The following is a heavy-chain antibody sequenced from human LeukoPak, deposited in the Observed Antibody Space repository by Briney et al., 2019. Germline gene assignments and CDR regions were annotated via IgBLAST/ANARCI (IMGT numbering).Heavy chain of an antibody. CDR2: INSDESNT. J-gene: IGHJ5*02. V-gene: IGHV3-74*03. D-gene: IGHD1-14*01. Sequence: GGSLRLSCAASGLTFSPYWMHWVRQAPGKGLVWVSRINSDESNTEYADSVKGRFTISRDNAKNTLYLQMNSLRVEDTAVYYCARGGGTGDWFDPWGQGTLVTVPS. CDR3: ARGGGTGDWFDP. CDR1: GLTFSPYW.